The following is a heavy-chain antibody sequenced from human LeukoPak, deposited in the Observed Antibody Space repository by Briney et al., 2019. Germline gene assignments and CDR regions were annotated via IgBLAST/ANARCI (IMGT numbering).Heavy chain of an antibody. CDR3: AKLTTGNTHYPIDY. Sequence: PGGSLRLSCAASGFTFSDYAMSWVRQAPGKGLEWVSSISSSADNTYHADSVKGRFTISRDNSKNTLYLQMNSLRAEDTALYDCAKLTTGNTHYPIDYWGQGTLVTVS. V-gene: IGHV3-23*01. CDR1: GFTFSDYA. J-gene: IGHJ4*02. CDR2: ISSSADNT. D-gene: IGHD4-17*01.